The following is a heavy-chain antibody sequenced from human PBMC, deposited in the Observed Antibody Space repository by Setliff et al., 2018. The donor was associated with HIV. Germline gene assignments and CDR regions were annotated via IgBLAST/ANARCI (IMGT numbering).Heavy chain of an antibody. D-gene: IGHD5-12*01. J-gene: IGHJ6*03. Sequence: PSETLSLTCSLSGGSISSYHWNWIRQPPGKGLEWIGYIYYSGSTNYNPSLKSRVTISVDTSKNQFSLKLSSVTAADTAVYYCARDHIVATIRDYYYMDLWGGGTTVTVSS. CDR3: ARDHIVATIRDYYYMDL. CDR1: GGSISSYH. CDR2: IYYSGST. V-gene: IGHV4-59*01.